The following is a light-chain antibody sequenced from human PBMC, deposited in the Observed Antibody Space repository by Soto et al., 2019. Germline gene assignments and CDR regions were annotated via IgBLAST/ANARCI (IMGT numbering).Light chain of an antibody. V-gene: IGKV1-39*01. Sequence: DIQMTQSPSSLSASVRDRVTITCRASQSISSSLNWYQQKPGKAPKLLIYAASSLHSGVPSRFSGSGSGTDFTLTISSLQPEDFATYYCQQSYSTPRTFGQGTKVEIK. J-gene: IGKJ1*01. CDR1: QSISSS. CDR3: QQSYSTPRT. CDR2: AAS.